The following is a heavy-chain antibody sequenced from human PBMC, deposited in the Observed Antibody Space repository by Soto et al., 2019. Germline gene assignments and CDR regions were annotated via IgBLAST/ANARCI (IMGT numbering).Heavy chain of an antibody. D-gene: IGHD3-10*01. Sequence: QVQLAQSGAEVKKRGSSVKVSCRVSGGTFNNYAISWVRQAPGEGLEWMGGIIPAFGTPKYAQRFQDRVRFSAAVYAATAYMALTSVGADDTAVYYCARDTREITRVRGVIPYYIYHMDVWGPGTTVAVSS. CDR3: ARDTREITRVRGVIPYYIYHMDV. CDR1: GGTFNNYA. V-gene: IGHV1-69*01. J-gene: IGHJ6*02. CDR2: IIPAFGTP.